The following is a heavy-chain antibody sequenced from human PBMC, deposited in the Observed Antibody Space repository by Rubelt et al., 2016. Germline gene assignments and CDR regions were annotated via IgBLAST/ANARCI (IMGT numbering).Heavy chain of an antibody. V-gene: IGHV3-21*06. CDR1: GFTFSDHY. CDR3: AREGTIFGVVEDV. Sequence: EVQLVESGGGLVQPGGSLTVSCTASGFTFSDHYMDWVRQAPGKGLEWVSSTDSRSSYLYYADSVKGRLPFPRDNAKNSLFLQMNSLGVEDTAGYYCAREGTIFGVVEDVWGKGTSVTVSS. D-gene: IGHD3-3*01. J-gene: IGHJ6*04. CDR2: TDSRSSYL.